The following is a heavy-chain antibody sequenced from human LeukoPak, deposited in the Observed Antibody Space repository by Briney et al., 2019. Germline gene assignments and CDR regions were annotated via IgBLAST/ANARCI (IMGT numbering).Heavy chain of an antibody. J-gene: IGHJ4*02. D-gene: IGHD6-19*01. CDR2: ISGSGGNT. Sequence: GGSLRLSCAASGFTFSSYGMSWVRQAPGKGLEWVSAISGSGGNTYYADSVKGRFTISRDNSKNTLYLQMNSLRAEDTAVYYCAKEGGSSAWWGTFDYWGQGTLVTVSS. CDR3: AKEGGSSAWWGTFDY. V-gene: IGHV3-23*01. CDR1: GFTFSSYG.